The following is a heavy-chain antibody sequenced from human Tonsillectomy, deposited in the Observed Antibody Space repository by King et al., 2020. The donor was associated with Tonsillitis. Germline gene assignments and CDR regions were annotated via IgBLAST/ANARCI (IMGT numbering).Heavy chain of an antibody. D-gene: IGHD6-19*01. Sequence: VQLQQWGAGLLKPSETLSLTCAVYGGSFSGYYWSWIRQPPGKGLEWIGEINHSGSTNDNPSLKSRVTISVDTSKNQFSLRLSSVTAADTAVYYCARGIRAVAGPERYWYFDLWGRGTLVTVSS. J-gene: IGHJ2*01. CDR1: GGSFSGYY. CDR2: INHSGST. CDR3: ARGIRAVAGPERYWYFDL. V-gene: IGHV4-34*01.